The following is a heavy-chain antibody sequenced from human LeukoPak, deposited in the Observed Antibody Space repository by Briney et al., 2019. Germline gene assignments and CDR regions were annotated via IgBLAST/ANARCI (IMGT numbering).Heavy chain of an antibody. CDR1: GFTFSDYY. J-gene: IGHJ6*02. CDR2: ISSSGSTI. CDR3: AKDLGSAITSALALDV. D-gene: IGHD2-15*01. V-gene: IGHV3-11*01. Sequence: GGSLRLSCAASGFTFSDYYMSWIRQAPGKGLEWVSYISSSGSTIYYADSVKGRFTISRDNRKNLLHLQMNSLRPDDSAVYYCAKDLGSAITSALALDVWGQGTTVTVSS.